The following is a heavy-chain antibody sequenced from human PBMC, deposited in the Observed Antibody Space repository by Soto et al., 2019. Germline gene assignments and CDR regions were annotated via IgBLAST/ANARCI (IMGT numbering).Heavy chain of an antibody. CDR1: GGTFSSYA. CDR2: IIPIFGTA. D-gene: IGHD1-26*01. CDR3: ARSLRWGGAFDI. J-gene: IGHJ3*02. Sequence: GASVKVSCKASGGTFSSYAISWVRQAPGQGLEWMGGIIPIFGTANYAQKFQGRVTITADESTSTAYMELSSLRSEDTAVYYCARSLRWGGAFDIWRQGTMVTVSS. V-gene: IGHV1-69*13.